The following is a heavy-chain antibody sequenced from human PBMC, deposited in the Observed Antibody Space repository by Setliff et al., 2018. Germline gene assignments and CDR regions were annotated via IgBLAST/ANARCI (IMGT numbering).Heavy chain of an antibody. CDR1: GFSFSSYS. CDR3: VRGLHYLPVGDS. D-gene: IGHD2-21*02. J-gene: IGHJ4*02. CDR2: ISGRSDTI. Sequence: PGGSLRLSCAASGFSFSSYSMNWVRQAPGKGLEWISYISGRSDTIYYADSVKGRFTISRDNAKNSLFLQMNSLRAEDTAVYYCVRGLHYLPVGDSWGQGTLVTVSS. V-gene: IGHV3-48*01.